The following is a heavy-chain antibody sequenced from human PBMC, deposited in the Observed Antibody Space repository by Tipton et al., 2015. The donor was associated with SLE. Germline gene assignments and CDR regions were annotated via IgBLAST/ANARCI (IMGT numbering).Heavy chain of an antibody. J-gene: IGHJ3*02. Sequence: TLSLTCTVSGGSISSYYWSWIRQPPGKGLEWIGEIYHSGSTNYNPSLKSRVTISVDKSKNQFSLKLSSVTAADTAVYYCARDLNYYDSSGYYPRGAFDIWGQGTMVTVSS. CDR3: ARDLNYYDSSGYYPRGAFDI. CDR2: IYHSGST. D-gene: IGHD3-22*01. V-gene: IGHV4-59*12. CDR1: GGSISSYY.